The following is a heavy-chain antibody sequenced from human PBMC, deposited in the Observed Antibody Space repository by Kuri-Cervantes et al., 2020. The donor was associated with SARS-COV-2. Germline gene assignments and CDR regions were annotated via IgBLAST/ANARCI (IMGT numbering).Heavy chain of an antibody. Sequence: SVKVSCKASGGTFSSYAISWVRQAPGQGLEWMGRIIPILGTANYAQKFQGRVTITRNTSISTAYMELSSLRSEDTAVYYCARWRGGTDAFDIWGQGTMVTVSS. D-gene: IGHD3-16*01. CDR2: IIPILGTA. CDR3: ARWRGGTDAFDI. J-gene: IGHJ3*02. V-gene: IGHV1-69*04. CDR1: GGTFSSYA.